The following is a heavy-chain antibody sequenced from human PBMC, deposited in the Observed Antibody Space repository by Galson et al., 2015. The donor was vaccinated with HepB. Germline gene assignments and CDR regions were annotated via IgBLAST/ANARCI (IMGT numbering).Heavy chain of an antibody. CDR1: GFTFSDYY. V-gene: IGHV3-11*01. CDR2: ISSSGDTI. Sequence: SLRLSCAASGFTFSDYYMSWIRQAPGKGLEWVSYISSSGDTIHYADSVKGRITISRDNAKNSLYLQMNRLRAEDTAVYYCARDGCSSTSCYDYWGQGTLVTVSS. D-gene: IGHD2-2*01. J-gene: IGHJ4*02. CDR3: ARDGCSSTSCYDY.